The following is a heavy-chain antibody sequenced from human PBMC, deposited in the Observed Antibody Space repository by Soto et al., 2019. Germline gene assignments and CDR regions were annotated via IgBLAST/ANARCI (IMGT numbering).Heavy chain of an antibody. Sequence: QVQLVQSGAEVKKPGSSVKVSCKASGLIFSSYAISWVRQAPGQGLEWVGGILPIFGTTNYAQRFKGRVTITADTSTTTTYLDLSSLRSKDTGVSFCVRGANDDISPGKGYCFTGMEVWGQGTTVTVS. J-gene: IGHJ6*02. CDR2: ILPIFGTT. D-gene: IGHD3-9*01. CDR1: GLIFSSYA. V-gene: IGHV1-69*06. CDR3: VRGANDDISPGKGYCFTGMEV.